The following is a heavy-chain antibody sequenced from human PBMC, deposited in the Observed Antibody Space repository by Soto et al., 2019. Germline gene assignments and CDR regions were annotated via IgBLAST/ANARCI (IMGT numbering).Heavy chain of an antibody. V-gene: IGHV4-30-4*02. CDR1: GGSISSGDYY. CDR2: IYYSGST. CDR3: NSLKTEDTAVYYCTTDPSLLLLGYCSGGSCF. J-gene: IGHJ4*02. D-gene: IGHD2-15*01. Sequence: SETLSLTCTVSGGSISSGDYYWSWIRQPPGKGLEWIGYIYYSGSTFYNPSLKSRLTISVDTSKNQFSLKLSSVSSVFTLYLQMNSLKTEDTAVYYCTTDPSLLLLGYCSGGSCFWGQGTLVTVSS.